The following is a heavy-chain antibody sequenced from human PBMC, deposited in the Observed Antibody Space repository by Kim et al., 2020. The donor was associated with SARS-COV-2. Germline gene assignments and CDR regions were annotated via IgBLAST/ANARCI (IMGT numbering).Heavy chain of an antibody. Sequence: SETLSLTCTVSGGSISSGGYYWSWIRQHPGKGLEWIGYIYYSGSTYYNPSLKSRVTISVDTSKNQFSLKLSSVTAADTAVYYCARDQAGTTDYYYGMDVWGQGTTVTVSS. V-gene: IGHV4-31*03. D-gene: IGHD1-1*01. CDR1: GGSISSGGYY. J-gene: IGHJ6*02. CDR2: IYYSGST. CDR3: ARDQAGTTDYYYGMDV.